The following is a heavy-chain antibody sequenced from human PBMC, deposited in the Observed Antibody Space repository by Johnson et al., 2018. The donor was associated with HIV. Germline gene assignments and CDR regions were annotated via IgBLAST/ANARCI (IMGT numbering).Heavy chain of an antibody. Sequence: QVQLVESGGGLVKPGGSLRLSCAASGFTFSDYYMSWIRQAPGKGLEWVSYISSSGNTMYYADSVKGRFTISRDNSKNTLYLQMNSLRAEDTAVYYCAKALVVITDGHAFDIWGQGTMVTVSS. CDR1: GFTFSDYY. CDR2: ISSSGNTM. J-gene: IGHJ3*02. D-gene: IGHD3-22*01. V-gene: IGHV3-11*04. CDR3: AKALVVITDGHAFDI.